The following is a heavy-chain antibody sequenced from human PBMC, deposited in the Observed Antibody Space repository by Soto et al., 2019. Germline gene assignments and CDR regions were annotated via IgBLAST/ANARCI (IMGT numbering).Heavy chain of an antibody. D-gene: IGHD2-8*01. J-gene: IGHJ4*02. Sequence: GGSLRLSCAASGFTFSSYAMAWVLQAPGKGLEWVSTIRASGTSTYYADSVEGRFSISRDNSKNTLYLQMNSLRAEDTAVYYCAKEWSDARTREKCGLVDYWGQGA. V-gene: IGHV3-23*01. CDR2: IRASGTST. CDR1: GFTFSSYA. CDR3: AKEWSDARTREKCGLVDY.